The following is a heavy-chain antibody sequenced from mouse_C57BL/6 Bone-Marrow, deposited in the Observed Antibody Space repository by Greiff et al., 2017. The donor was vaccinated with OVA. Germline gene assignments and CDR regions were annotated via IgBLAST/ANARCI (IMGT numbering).Heavy chain of an antibody. V-gene: IGHV5-15*01. CDR2: ISNLAYSI. Sequence: EVMLVESGGGLVQPGGSLKLSCAASGFTFSDYGMAWVRQAPRKGPEWVAFISNLAYSIYSADTVTGRFTISRENAKNTLYLEMSSLRSEDTAMYYCARTIYYDYDYDVWGTGTTVTVSS. CDR3: ARTIYYDYDYDV. J-gene: IGHJ1*03. CDR1: GFTFSDYG. D-gene: IGHD2-4*01.